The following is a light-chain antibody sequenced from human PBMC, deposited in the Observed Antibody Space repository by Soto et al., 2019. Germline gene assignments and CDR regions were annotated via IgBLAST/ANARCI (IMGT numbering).Light chain of an antibody. CDR1: QSISSG. J-gene: IGKJ2*01. CDR3: QQYTIYYT. V-gene: IGKV1-5*03. CDR2: KAS. Sequence: DIQMTQSPSTLSASVGDRVTITCRASQSISSGLAWYQQKPGKAPQLLIDKASSLESGVPSRVSGSGSGTAFTLTISSLQPNAFAPYYCQQYTIYYTFGQGTKLEIK.